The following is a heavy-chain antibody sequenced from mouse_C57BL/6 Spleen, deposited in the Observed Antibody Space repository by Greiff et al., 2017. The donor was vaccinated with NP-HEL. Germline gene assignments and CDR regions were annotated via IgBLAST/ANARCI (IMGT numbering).Heavy chain of an antibody. CDR3: ARGGLYYEYERYFDY. CDR2: IRNKANGYTT. V-gene: IGHV7-3*01. J-gene: IGHJ2*01. CDR1: GFTFTDYY. D-gene: IGHD2-4*01. Sequence: EVKLVESGGGLVQPGGSLSLSCAASGFTFTDYYMSWVRQPPGKALEWLGFIRNKANGYTTEYSASVKGRFTISRDNSQSILYLQMNALRAEDSATYYCARGGLYYEYERYFDYWGQGTTLTVSS.